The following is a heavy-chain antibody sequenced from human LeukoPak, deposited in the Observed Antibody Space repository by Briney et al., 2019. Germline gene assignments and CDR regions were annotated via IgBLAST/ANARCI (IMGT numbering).Heavy chain of an antibody. Sequence: GGSLRLSCGASGFGFISYAMSWVRQAPGKGLEWVSGISGSGDSTYYADSVKGRFTLSRDNSKNTVYLQMNSLRAEDTAVYYCAKVASSCSSTSCYVDAFDIWGQGTMVTVSS. CDR1: GFGFISYA. CDR2: ISGSGDST. V-gene: IGHV3-23*01. J-gene: IGHJ3*02. D-gene: IGHD2-2*01. CDR3: AKVASSCSSTSCYVDAFDI.